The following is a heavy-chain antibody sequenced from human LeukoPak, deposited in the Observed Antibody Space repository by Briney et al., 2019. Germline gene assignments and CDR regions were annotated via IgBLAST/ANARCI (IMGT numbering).Heavy chain of an antibody. CDR1: GFTFDDYA. CDR2: ISWNSGSI. D-gene: IGHD3-22*01. V-gene: IGHV3-9*01. CDR3: ATPLDYSDSSGYHQGGD. J-gene: IGHJ4*02. Sequence: GGSLRLSCAASGFTFDDYAMHWVRQAPGKGLEWVSGISWNSGSIGYADSVKGRFTISRDNAKNSLYLQMNSLRAEDTAVYYCATPLDYSDSSGYHQGGDWGQGTLVTVSS.